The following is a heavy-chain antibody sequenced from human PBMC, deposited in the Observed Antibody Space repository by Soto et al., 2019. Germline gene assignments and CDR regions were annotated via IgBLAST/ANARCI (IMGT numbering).Heavy chain of an antibody. Sequence: PSETLSLTCTVSGGSISSGGYYWSWIRQHPGKGLEWIGYIYYSGSTYYNPSLKSRVTISVDTSKNQFSLKLSSVTAADTAVYYCATSRHGYNSVWYLDLWGRGTRVT. CDR3: ATSRHGYNSVWYLDL. V-gene: IGHV4-31*03. D-gene: IGHD5-12*01. CDR1: GGSISSGGYY. CDR2: IYYSGST. J-gene: IGHJ2*01.